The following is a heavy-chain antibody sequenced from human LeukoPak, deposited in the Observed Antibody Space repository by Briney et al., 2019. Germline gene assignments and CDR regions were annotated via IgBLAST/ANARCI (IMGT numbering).Heavy chain of an antibody. J-gene: IGHJ5*02. V-gene: IGHV1-3*03. CDR3: AREDCSSTSCYYNWFDP. CDR2: INAGNGNT. D-gene: IGHD2-2*01. CDR1: GYTFTSHA. Sequence: ASVKVSCKASGYTFTSHAMHWVRQAPGQRLEWMGWINAGNGNTKYSQEFQGRVTITRDTSASTAYMELSSLRSEDMAVYYCAREDCSSTSCYYNWFDPWGQGTLVTVSS.